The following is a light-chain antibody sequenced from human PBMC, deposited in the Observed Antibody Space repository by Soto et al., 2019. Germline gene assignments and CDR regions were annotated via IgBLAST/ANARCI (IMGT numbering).Light chain of an antibody. J-gene: IGKJ4*01. V-gene: IGKV1-9*01. CDR3: QQLKSYPLS. Sequence: DIQLTQSPSFLSASVGDRVTITCRTSQDISSYLAWYQQKPGKAPQLLISAASTLQSGVPSRFSGSGSGTEFTLTISSLQPEDFAMYYCQQLKSYPLSFGGGTKVEI. CDR2: AAS. CDR1: QDISSY.